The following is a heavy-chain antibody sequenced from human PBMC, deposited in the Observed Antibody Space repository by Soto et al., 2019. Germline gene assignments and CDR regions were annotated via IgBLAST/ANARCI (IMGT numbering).Heavy chain of an antibody. J-gene: IGHJ4*02. CDR3: AREDSSGYYYTSDY. V-gene: IGHV1-69*01. CDR2: IIPIFGTA. CDR1: GGTFSSYA. D-gene: IGHD3-22*01. Sequence: QVQLVQSGAEVKKPGSSVKVSCKATGGTFSSYAISWVRQAPGQGLEWMGGIIPIFGTANYAQKLQGRVTITADESTSTAYMELSSLRSEDTAVYYCAREDSSGYYYTSDYWGQGTLVTVSS.